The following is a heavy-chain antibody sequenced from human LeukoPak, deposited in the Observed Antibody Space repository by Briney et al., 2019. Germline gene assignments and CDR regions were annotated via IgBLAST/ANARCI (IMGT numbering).Heavy chain of an antibody. CDR2: IYTSGST. V-gene: IGHV4-4*07. CDR1: GGSISSYY. CDR3: ARDTGYCSGGSCYFVDWFDP. D-gene: IGHD2-15*01. J-gene: IGHJ5*02. Sequence: SETLSLTCTVSGGSISSYYWSWIRQPAGKGLEWIGRIYTSGSTNYNPSLKSRVTMSVDTSKNQFSLKLSSVTAADTAVYYCARDTGYCSGGSCYFVDWFDPWGQGTQVTVSS.